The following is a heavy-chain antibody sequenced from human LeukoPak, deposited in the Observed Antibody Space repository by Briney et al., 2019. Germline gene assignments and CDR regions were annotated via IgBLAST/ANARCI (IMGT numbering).Heavy chain of an antibody. Sequence: GGSLRLSCAASGFTVSNNYMSWVRQAPGKGLEWVSIIYSGGSTYYADSVRGRFTISRDNSKNTLCLQMNSLRAEDTAVYYCARVAYGPFDYWGQGTLVTVSS. CDR1: GFTVSNNY. CDR2: IYSGGST. V-gene: IGHV3-53*01. CDR3: ARVAYGPFDY. J-gene: IGHJ4*02. D-gene: IGHD3-16*01.